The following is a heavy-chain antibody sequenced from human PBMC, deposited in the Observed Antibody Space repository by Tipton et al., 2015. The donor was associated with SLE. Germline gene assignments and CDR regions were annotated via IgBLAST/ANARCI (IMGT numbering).Heavy chain of an antibody. Sequence: TLSLTCTVSGGSISGYYWSWIRQPPGKGLEWIGYIYYSGSTNYNPSLKSRVTISVDTSKNQFSLKLSSVTAADTAVYYCARETSEDSSGHSDAFDIWGQGTMVTVSS. D-gene: IGHD6-19*01. CDR1: GGSISGYY. CDR2: IYYSGST. CDR3: ARETSEDSSGHSDAFDI. J-gene: IGHJ3*02. V-gene: IGHV4-59*12.